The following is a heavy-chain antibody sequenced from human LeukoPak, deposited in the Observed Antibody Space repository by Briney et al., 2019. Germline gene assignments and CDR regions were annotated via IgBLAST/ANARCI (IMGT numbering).Heavy chain of an antibody. V-gene: IGHV3-74*01. Sequence: PGGSLRLSCTVSGFTFSSYWMHWVRQAPGMGLVWVSHINTDGSTTSYADSVKGRFTISRDNAKNTLYLQVNSLRAEDTAVYYCARGGLEPVDYWGQGTLVTVSS. J-gene: IGHJ4*02. CDR2: INTDGSTT. CDR3: ARGGLEPVDY. D-gene: IGHD5-24*01. CDR1: GFTFSSYW.